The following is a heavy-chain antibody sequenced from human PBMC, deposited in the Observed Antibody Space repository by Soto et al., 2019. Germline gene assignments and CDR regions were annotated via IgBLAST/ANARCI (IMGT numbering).Heavy chain of an antibody. CDR3: ARENSYFDY. CDR1: GYTFRNFG. CDR2: ISAYNANA. Sequence: QIQLLQSGAEVKKPGASVKVTCKASGYTFRNFGISWVRQAPGQGLEWMGWISAYNANANYAQKFQGRLTMTADTSTSPAYMELRSLRYDDTAVYYCARENSYFDYWGQRTMVTVSS. J-gene: IGHJ4*02. V-gene: IGHV1-18*01.